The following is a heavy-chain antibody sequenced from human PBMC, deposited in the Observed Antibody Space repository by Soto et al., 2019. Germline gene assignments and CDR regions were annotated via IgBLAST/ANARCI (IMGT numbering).Heavy chain of an antibody. CDR2: IIPIFGTA. V-gene: IGHV1-69*13. CDR1: GGTLSSYA. D-gene: IGHD3-10*01. Sequence: SVKVSCKASGGTLSSYAISWVRQAPGQGLEWMGEIIPIFGTANYAQKFQGRVTITADESTSTAYMELSSLRSEDTAVYYCAGGSGSYSPNQFDYWGQGTLVTVSS. J-gene: IGHJ4*02. CDR3: AGGSGSYSPNQFDY.